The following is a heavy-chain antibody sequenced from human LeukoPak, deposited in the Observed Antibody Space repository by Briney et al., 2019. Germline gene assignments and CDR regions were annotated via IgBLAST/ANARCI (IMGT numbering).Heavy chain of an antibody. CDR2: IIGNGGRT. CDR1: RFTFSTYA. J-gene: IGHJ4*02. Sequence: GGSLRLSCTASRFTFSTYAMSWVRQAPGKGLDWVSCIIGNGGRTYYADSVKGRFTISRDNSKNTLYLQMNSLRAEDTAVYYCAKDYRPDGLYDIDYWGQGTQVTVSS. D-gene: IGHD3-9*01. CDR3: AKDYRPDGLYDIDY. V-gene: IGHV3-23*01.